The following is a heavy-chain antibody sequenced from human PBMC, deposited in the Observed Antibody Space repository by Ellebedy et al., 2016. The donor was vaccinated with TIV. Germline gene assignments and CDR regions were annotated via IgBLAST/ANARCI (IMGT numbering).Heavy chain of an antibody. Sequence: AASVKVSCKASGYTFTGYYMHWVRQAPGQGLEWMGIINPSGGSTSYAQKFQGRVTMTRDTSTSTVYMELSSLRSEDTAVYYCARARWRYGSESYGFDYWGQGTLVTVSS. J-gene: IGHJ4*02. D-gene: IGHD3-10*01. V-gene: IGHV1-46*01. CDR2: INPSGGST. CDR1: GYTFTGYY. CDR3: ARARWRYGSESYGFDY.